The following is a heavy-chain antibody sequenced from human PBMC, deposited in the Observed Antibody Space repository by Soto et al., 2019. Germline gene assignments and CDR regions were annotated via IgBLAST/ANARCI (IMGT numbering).Heavy chain of an antibody. Sequence: GASVKVSCKASGDGFSNYGFSWVRQAPGQGLEWMGWISAYDGQTNYTKKFQGRVTMTTDTSSSTAYMELRSLRSDDTAVYYCARVWYYDSSGYHAFDYWGLGTLVTVSS. CDR3: ARVWYYDSSGYHAFDY. CDR1: GDGFSNYG. D-gene: IGHD3-22*01. CDR2: ISAYDGQT. V-gene: IGHV1-18*01. J-gene: IGHJ4*02.